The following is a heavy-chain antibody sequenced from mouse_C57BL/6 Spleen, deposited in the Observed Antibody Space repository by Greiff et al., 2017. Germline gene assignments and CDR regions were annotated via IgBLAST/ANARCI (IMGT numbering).Heavy chain of an antibody. CDR2: ISSGGDYI. CDR3: TREGYYGSSPGWYFDV. D-gene: IGHD1-1*01. CDR1: GFTFSSYA. V-gene: IGHV5-9-1*02. J-gene: IGHJ1*03. Sequence: EVKVVESGEGLVKPGGSLKLSCAASGFTFSSYAMSWVRQTPEKRLEWVAYISSGGDYIYYADTVKGRFIISRDNARNTLYLQMSSLKSEDTAMYYCTREGYYGSSPGWYFDVWGTGTTVTVSS.